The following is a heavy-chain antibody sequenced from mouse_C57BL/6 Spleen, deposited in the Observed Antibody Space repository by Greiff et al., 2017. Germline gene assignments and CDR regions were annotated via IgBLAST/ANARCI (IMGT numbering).Heavy chain of an antibody. Sequence: QVQLQQPGAELVRPGTSVKLSCTASGYTFTSYWMHWVKQRPGQGLEWIGVIDPSDSYTNYTQQFKGKATLTVDTSSSTAYMQLSSLTSEDSAVYYCARSEGYDGYYHAMDYWGQGTSVTVSS. J-gene: IGHJ4*01. CDR3: ARSEGYDGYYHAMDY. D-gene: IGHD2-3*01. V-gene: IGHV1-59*01. CDR1: GYTFTSYW. CDR2: IDPSDSYT.